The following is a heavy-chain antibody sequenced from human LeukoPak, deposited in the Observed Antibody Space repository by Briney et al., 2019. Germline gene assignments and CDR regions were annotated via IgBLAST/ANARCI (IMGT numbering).Heavy chain of an antibody. CDR3: ARSRTSGDEALAGNY. D-gene: IGHD6-19*01. V-gene: IGHV3-7*01. CDR1: GFTFSTYW. CDR2: IKQDGSDK. Sequence: GGSLRLSCAASGFTFSTYWMIWVRQAPGQGREWVANIKQDGSDKSYVDSVRGRFTISRDNAENSLYLQMNSLRAEDTAVYYCARSRTSGDEALAGNYWGQGTLVTVSS. J-gene: IGHJ4*02.